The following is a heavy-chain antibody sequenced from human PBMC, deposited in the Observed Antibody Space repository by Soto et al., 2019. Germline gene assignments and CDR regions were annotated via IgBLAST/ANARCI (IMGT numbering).Heavy chain of an antibody. CDR1: GDSASNNSAA. J-gene: IGHJ3*02. D-gene: IGHD4-17*01. CDR2: TYYRSKWYN. CDR3: ARERYGDYGRGTFDI. Sequence: PAQTLSLTCAISGDSASNNSAAWNLIRQSPSRGLEWLGRTYYRSKWYNDYAVSVKSRIIINPDTSKNQFSLQLNSVTPEDTAVYYCARERYGDYGRGTFDIWGQGTMVTVSS. V-gene: IGHV6-1*01.